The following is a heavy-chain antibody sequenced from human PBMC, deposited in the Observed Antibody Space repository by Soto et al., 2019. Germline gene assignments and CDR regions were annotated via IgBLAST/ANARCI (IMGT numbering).Heavy chain of an antibody. CDR3: AKDGVSTLNSYYYYGMDV. Sequence: GGSLRLSCAASGFTFTSYAMSWVRQAPGKGLEWVSTITASGSTTYFADFVRGRFTISRDNSRNTLYLQMNSLRAEDTAVYYCAKDGVSTLNSYYYYGMDVWGQGTTVTVSS. D-gene: IGHD1-20*01. V-gene: IGHV3-23*01. CDR2: ITASGSTT. J-gene: IGHJ6*02. CDR1: GFTFTSYA.